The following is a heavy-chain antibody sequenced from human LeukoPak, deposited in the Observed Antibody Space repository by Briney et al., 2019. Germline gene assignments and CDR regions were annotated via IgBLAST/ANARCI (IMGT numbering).Heavy chain of an antibody. CDR2: IYNSGST. D-gene: IGHD3-22*01. CDR3: ARGGYYYDSSGYSAEDAFDI. CDR1: GGSISSGSYY. J-gene: IGHJ3*02. V-gene: IGHV4-61*10. Sequence: SETLSLTCTVSGGSISSGSYYWSWIRQPAGKGLEWIGRIYNSGSTNYNPSLKSRVTMSVDTSKNQFSPKLSSVTAADTAVYYCARGGYYYDSSGYSAEDAFDIWGQGTMVTVSS.